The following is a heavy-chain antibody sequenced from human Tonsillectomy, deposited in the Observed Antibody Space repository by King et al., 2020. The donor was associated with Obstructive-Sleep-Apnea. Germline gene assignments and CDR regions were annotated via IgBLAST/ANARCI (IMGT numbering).Heavy chain of an antibody. Sequence: GQLVQSGAEVKKPGASVKVSCKASGYTFTSYDINWVRQATGQGLEWMGLMNTNSGNTGYPQKFQGRVTMTRTIAITTAYMELSSLRSEDTAVYYCARGSRTFDIWGQGTMVTVSS. CDR1: GYTFTSYD. J-gene: IGHJ3*02. CDR3: ARGSRTFDI. CDR2: MNTNSGNT. V-gene: IGHV1-8*01. D-gene: IGHD1-14*01.